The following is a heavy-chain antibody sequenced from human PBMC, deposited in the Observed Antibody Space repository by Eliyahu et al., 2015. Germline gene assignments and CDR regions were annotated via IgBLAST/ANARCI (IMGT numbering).Heavy chain of an antibody. Sequence: QVQLQESGPGLVRPSETLSLICTVSGGXISSSSYYWAWXRQPPGKGVEWIGSIFYSANSYNNPSLKSRVSMSVDTSKNQFSLTLRSVTAADTAIYYCARTPRGSYPYYFDSWGQGSLVTVSS. J-gene: IGHJ4*02. CDR3: ARTPRGSYPYYFDS. V-gene: IGHV4-39*01. D-gene: IGHD1-26*01. CDR2: IFYSANS. CDR1: GGXISSSSYY.